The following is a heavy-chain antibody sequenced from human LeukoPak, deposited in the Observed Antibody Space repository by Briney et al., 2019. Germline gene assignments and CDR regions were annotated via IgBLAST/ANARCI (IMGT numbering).Heavy chain of an antibody. D-gene: IGHD5-18*01. Sequence: PGGSLRLSCAASGFTFSSYWMSWVRQAPGKGLEWVANIKQDGSEKYYVDSVKGRFTISRDNAKNSLYLQMNSLRAEDTAVYYCARGGYSYGTGFDYWGQGTLVTVSS. CDR3: ARGGYSYGTGFDY. V-gene: IGHV3-7*01. J-gene: IGHJ4*02. CDR1: GFTFSSYW. CDR2: IKQDGSEK.